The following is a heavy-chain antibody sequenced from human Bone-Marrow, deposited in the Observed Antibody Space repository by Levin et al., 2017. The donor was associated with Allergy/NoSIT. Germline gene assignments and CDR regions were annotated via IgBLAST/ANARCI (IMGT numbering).Heavy chain of an antibody. J-gene: IGHJ4*02. V-gene: IGHV3-30*03. Sequence: SCAASGFTFNNYGMHWVRQAPGKGLEWVAVISYDGSNKYYVDSVQDRFTISRDQSKNTLYLQMNSLRVEDTGVYYCARYGSGSHYLHEYYFDYWGQGTLVTVSS. CDR2: ISYDGSNK. CDR3: ARYGSGSHYLHEYYFDY. CDR1: GFTFNNYG. D-gene: IGHD3-10*01.